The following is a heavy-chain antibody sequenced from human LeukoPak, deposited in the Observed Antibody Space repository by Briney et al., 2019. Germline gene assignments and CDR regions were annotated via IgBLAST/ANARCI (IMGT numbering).Heavy chain of an antibody. V-gene: IGHV1-46*01. CDR1: GYTFTNYY. Sequence: ASVKVSCKASGYTFTNYYMHWVRQAPGQGPEWMGIINPTYGSTNYAQKFQGRVTMTRDTSTSTVYMELSSLRSEDTAVYYCARPPGGSRGDYFDYWGQGTLVTVSS. CDR2: INPTYGST. D-gene: IGHD1-26*01. J-gene: IGHJ4*02. CDR3: ARPPGGSRGDYFDY.